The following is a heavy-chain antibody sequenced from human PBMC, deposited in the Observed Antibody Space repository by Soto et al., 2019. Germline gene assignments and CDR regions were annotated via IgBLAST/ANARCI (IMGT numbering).Heavy chain of an antibody. V-gene: IGHV5-51*01. D-gene: IGHD1-1*01. J-gene: IGHJ4*02. CDR2: IYPGDSDT. CDR3: VRGTTGKPFYFDY. Sequence: GSVSQMPGKGLEWMGIIYPGDSDTRYSPSFQGQVTISRDNSKTTLYLQMTSLRAEDTALYYCVRGTTGKPFYFDYWGQGTLVTVSS.